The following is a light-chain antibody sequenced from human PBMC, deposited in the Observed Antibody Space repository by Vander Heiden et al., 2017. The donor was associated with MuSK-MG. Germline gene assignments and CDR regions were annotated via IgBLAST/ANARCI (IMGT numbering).Light chain of an antibody. CDR2: AAS. CDR3: QQSYSTPRT. CDR1: QNIYKY. Sequence: DIQMTQSPSSLSASVGDRVTITCRASQNIYKYLNWYQQKPGKAPKLLIYAASNLQSGVPSRFSGSGSGTDFTLTINSLQYEDFATYYCQQSYSTPRTFGQGTKVDIK. V-gene: IGKV1-39*01. J-gene: IGKJ1*01.